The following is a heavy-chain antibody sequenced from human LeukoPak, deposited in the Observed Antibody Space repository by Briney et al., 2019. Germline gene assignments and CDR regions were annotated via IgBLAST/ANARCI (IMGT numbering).Heavy chain of an antibody. J-gene: IGHJ4*02. D-gene: IGHD2-15*01. CDR2: ISDYNGNT. CDR3: ARDCSGDSCYLDY. Sequence: ASVKVSCKASGYTFTSYGISWVRQAPGQGLEWMGWISDYNGNTNYAQKLQGRVTMTIDTSTSTAYMELGSLRSDDTAVYYCARDCSGDSCYLDYWGQGTLVTVSS. V-gene: IGHV1-18*01. CDR1: GYTFTSYG.